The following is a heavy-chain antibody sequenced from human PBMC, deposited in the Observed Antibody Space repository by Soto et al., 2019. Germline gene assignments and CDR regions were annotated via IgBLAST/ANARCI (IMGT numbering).Heavy chain of an antibody. V-gene: IGHV3-7*03. J-gene: IGHJ4*02. Sequence: GGSLRLSCAASGFTFSSYWMSWVRQAPGKGLEWVANIKQDGSEKYYVDSVKGRFTISRDNAKNSLYLQMNSLRAEDTAVYYCARVYCGGDCYSGYFDYWGQGTLVTAPQ. CDR1: GFTFSSYW. CDR2: IKQDGSEK. D-gene: IGHD2-21*02. CDR3: ARVYCGGDCYSGYFDY.